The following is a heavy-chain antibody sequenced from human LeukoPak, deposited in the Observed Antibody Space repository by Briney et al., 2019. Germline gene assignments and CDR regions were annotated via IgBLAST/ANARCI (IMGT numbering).Heavy chain of an antibody. CDR2: IHNNGDT. J-gene: IGHJ4*02. Sequence: GSLRLSCAASGFTFSSYWMSWVRQAPGKALEWIGHIHNNGDTAYNFSLKSRVTISMDTSKNQFSLKLSSVTAADTAVYYCGRWGYFDSGNYFVVDYWGQGTVVTVSS. CDR1: GFTFSSYW. V-gene: IGHV4-59*01. CDR3: GRWGYFDSGNYFVVDY. D-gene: IGHD3-22*01.